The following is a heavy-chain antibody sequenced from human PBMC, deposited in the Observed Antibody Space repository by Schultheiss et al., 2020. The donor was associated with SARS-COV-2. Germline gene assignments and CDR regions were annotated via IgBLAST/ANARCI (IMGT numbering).Heavy chain of an antibody. Sequence: GGSLRLSCAASGFTFSDYYMSWIRQAPGKGLEWVSYISSSSSYTNYADSVKGRFTISRDNAKNSLYLQMNSLRAEDTAVYYCAKGIAAAGTLDYWGQGTLVTVSS. CDR1: GFTFSDYY. D-gene: IGHD6-13*01. CDR2: ISSSSSYT. J-gene: IGHJ4*02. CDR3: AKGIAAAGTLDY. V-gene: IGHV3-11*05.